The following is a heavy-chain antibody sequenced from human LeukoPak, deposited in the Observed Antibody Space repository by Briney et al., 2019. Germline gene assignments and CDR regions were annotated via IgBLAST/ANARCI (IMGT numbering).Heavy chain of an antibody. CDR2: MNPNSGNT. D-gene: IGHD3-3*01. J-gene: IGHJ3*02. CDR3: ARAADFWSGYYPVKAFDI. Sequence: ASVKVSCKASGYTFTSYDINWVRQATGQGLEWMGWMNPNSGNTGYAQKFQGRVTITMNTSISTAYMELSSLRSEDTAVYYCARAADFWSGYYPVKAFDIWGQGTMVTVSS. CDR1: GYTFTSYD. V-gene: IGHV1-8*03.